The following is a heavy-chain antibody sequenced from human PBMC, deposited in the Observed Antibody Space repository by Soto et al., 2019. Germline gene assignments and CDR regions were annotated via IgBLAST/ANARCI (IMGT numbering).Heavy chain of an antibody. CDR1: GDSLSIYA. D-gene: IGHD2-21*02. CDR3: ARSIVVVTALDY. V-gene: IGHV1-3*01. Sequence: GISVEIACTSCGDSLSIYAVHGSFQAPGQRLEWMGWINAGNGNTKYSQKFQGRVTITRDTSASTAYMELSSLRSEDTAVYYCARSIVVVTALDYWGQGTLVTVSS. CDR2: INAGNGNT. J-gene: IGHJ4*02.